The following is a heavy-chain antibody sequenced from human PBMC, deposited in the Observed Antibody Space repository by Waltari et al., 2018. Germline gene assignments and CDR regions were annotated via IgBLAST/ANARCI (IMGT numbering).Heavy chain of an antibody. V-gene: IGHV4-39*01. D-gene: IGHD1-26*01. CDR1: GGSISSSSYY. Sequence: QLQLQESGPGLVKPSETLSLTCTVSGGSISSSSYYWGWIRQPPGKGLEWIGSIYYSGSTYYNPSLKSRVTISVDTSKNQFSLKLSSVTAADTAVYYCARRVGATLYFDYWGQETLVTVSS. CDR2: IYYSGST. J-gene: IGHJ4*02. CDR3: ARRVGATLYFDY.